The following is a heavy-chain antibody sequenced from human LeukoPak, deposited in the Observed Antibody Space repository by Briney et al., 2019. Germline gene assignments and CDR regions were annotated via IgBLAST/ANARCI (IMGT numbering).Heavy chain of an antibody. CDR2: ISYSVST. Sequence: ETLSLTCAVYGGSFSGYYWSWIRQPPGKGLEWIGYISYSVSTNYSPSLKSRVTISVDTSKNHFSLKLSSVTAADTAVYYCARAPAHRTGYNYYFDYWGQGTLVTVSS. CDR3: ARAPAHRTGYNYYFDY. CDR1: GGSFSGYY. V-gene: IGHV4-59*01. J-gene: IGHJ4*02. D-gene: IGHD5-24*01.